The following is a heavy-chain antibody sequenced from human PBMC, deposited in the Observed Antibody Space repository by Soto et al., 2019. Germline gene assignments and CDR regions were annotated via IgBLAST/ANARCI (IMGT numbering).Heavy chain of an antibody. CDR2: IYPGDSDT. Sequence: GESLKICWKGSGYSFTSYWVGWRRHMPGKGLAWMGIIYPGDSDTRYRPPFQSQVTISADKSISTAYLQWSSLKASDTAMYYCARQRDYYDILTVDYWAQGTLVTAPQ. J-gene: IGHJ4*02. V-gene: IGHV5-51*01. D-gene: IGHD3-9*01. CDR1: GYSFTSYW. CDR3: ARQRDYYDILTVDY.